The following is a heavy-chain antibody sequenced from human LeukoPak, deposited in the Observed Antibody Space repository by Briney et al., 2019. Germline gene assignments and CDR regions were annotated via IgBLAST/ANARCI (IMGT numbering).Heavy chain of an antibody. CDR2: ISWNSGSI. CDR3: AKDMALVVAATIVGFDY. Sequence: GGSLRLSCAASGFTFDDYAMHWVRQAPGKGLEWVSGISWNSGSIGYADSVKGRFTISRDNVKNSLYLQMNSLRAEDTALYYCAKDMALVVAATIVGFDYWGQGTLVTVSS. CDR1: GFTFDDYA. V-gene: IGHV3-9*01. J-gene: IGHJ4*02. D-gene: IGHD2-15*01.